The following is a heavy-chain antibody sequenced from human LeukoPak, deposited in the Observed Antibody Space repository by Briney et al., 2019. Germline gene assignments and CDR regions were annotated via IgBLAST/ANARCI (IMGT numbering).Heavy chain of an antibody. V-gene: IGHV3-7*01. CDR1: GFTFSTYR. Sequence: GGFLRLSCAASGFTFSTYRMSWVRQTPEKGLEFVANIKQDGSVKNYMDSLKGRSTISRGNARESLYLEINSLRADDTAVYYCARDPESSAFDLWGQGALVTVSS. CDR3: ARDPESSAFDL. D-gene: IGHD5/OR15-5a*01. CDR2: IKQDGSVK. J-gene: IGHJ4*02.